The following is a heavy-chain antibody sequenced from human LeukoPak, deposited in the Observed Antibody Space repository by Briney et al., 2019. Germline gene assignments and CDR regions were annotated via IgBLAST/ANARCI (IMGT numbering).Heavy chain of an antibody. CDR1: GGSISSGNYY. J-gene: IGHJ6*02. CDR2: IYYSGST. V-gene: IGHV4-31*03. Sequence: SETLSLTCTVSGGSISSGNYYWSWIRQHPGKSLEWIGYIYYSGSTYYNPSLRSRVIISVDTSKNQFSLKLSSVTAADTAVYYCARAIPSYHYGMDVWGQGTTVAVSS. CDR3: ARAIPSYHYGMDV.